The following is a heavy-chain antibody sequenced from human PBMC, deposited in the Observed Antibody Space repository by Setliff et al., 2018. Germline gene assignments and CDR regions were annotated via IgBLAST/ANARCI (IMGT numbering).Heavy chain of an antibody. CDR2: IYHSGST. V-gene: IGHV4-38-2*02. CDR3: AKHRSYFDY. CDR1: GYSISNDYF. J-gene: IGHJ4*02. Sequence: SETLSLTCTVSGYSISNDYFWGWIRQPPGKGLEWIGRIYHSGSTSYYPSLKSRVTISVDTSKNQSSLNLSSVTAADTAVYYCAKHRSYFDYWGQGTLVTVST.